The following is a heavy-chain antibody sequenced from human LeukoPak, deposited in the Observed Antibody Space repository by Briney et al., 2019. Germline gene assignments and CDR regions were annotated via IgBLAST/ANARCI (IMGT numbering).Heavy chain of an antibody. Sequence: GRSLRLSCAASGFTFDDYAMRWVRQAPGKGLEWVSGISWNSGSIGYADSVKGRFTISRDKAKNSLYLQMNSLRAEDMALYYCAKDNYYDSSGYFDYWGQGTLVTVSS. CDR3: AKDNYYDSSGYFDY. CDR1: GFTFDDYA. J-gene: IGHJ4*02. CDR2: ISWNSGSI. V-gene: IGHV3-9*03. D-gene: IGHD3-22*01.